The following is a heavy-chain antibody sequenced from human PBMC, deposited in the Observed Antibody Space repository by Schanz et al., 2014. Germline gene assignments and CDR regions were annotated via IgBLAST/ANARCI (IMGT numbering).Heavy chain of an antibody. V-gene: IGHV7-4-1*02. J-gene: IGHJ4*02. CDR2: INTKTGNP. D-gene: IGHD2-2*01. CDR1: GYSFSTYA. CDR3: ARGYCAGTSCPIFVY. Sequence: QVHLVQSESELKNPGASVKVSCKTSGYSFSTYAMNWVRQAPGQGLEWMGWINTKTGNPTYAQGFTGRFVLSLDTSVSTTHLQITNLKADDTAVYYCARGYCAGTSCPIFVYWGQGTLVTVSS.